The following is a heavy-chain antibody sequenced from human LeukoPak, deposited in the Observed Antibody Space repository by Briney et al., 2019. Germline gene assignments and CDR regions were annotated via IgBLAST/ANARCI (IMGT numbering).Heavy chain of an antibody. J-gene: IGHJ4*02. CDR1: GGSISSGYYS. Sequence: SQPLSPACAVSGGSISSGYYSWSWIRQPPGKGLEWIGYIYHSGNTYYNPSLKSRVTMPVDRSKNQFSLKLRSVTAADTAVYYCARVSLTMTSSYYFDSWGQGTLVTVSS. V-gene: IGHV4-30-2*01. CDR3: ARVSLTMTSSYYFDS. CDR2: IYHSGNT. D-gene: IGHD4/OR15-4a*01.